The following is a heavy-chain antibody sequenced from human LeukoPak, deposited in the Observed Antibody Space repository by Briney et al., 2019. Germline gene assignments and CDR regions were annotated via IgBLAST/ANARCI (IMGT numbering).Heavy chain of an antibody. D-gene: IGHD1-20*01. J-gene: IGHJ6*02. Sequence: GGSLRLSCAASGFTFSNYAMNWVRQAPGKGLEWVSSISSSSSYIYYADSVKGRFTISRDNAKNSLYLQMNSLRAEDTAVYYCARDTRITENYGMDVWGQGTTVTVSS. V-gene: IGHV3-21*01. CDR1: GFTFSNYA. CDR3: ARDTRITENYGMDV. CDR2: ISSSSSYI.